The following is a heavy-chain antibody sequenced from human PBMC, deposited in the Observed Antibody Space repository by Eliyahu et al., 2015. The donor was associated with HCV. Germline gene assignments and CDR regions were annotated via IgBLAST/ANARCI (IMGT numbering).Heavy chain of an antibody. CDR2: XNXNSGGT. Sequence: QVQLVQSGAXVKKPGASVKVXCKASGYTXTGXYMXWVRQAPGXGLEWMGWXNXNSGGTNYAQKFQGRVTMTRDTSISTAYMELSRLRSDDTAVYYCARVNYDSSGYYAPFDYWGQGTLVTVSS. V-gene: IGHV1-2*02. CDR3: ARVNYDSSGYYAPFDY. CDR1: GYTXTGXY. J-gene: IGHJ4*02. D-gene: IGHD3-22*01.